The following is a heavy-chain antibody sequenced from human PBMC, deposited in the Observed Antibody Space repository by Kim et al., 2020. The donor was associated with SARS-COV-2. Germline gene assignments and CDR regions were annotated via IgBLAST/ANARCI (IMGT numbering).Heavy chain of an antibody. D-gene: IGHD4-4*01. Sequence: GGYLRLSCVASGFTFSSYWMIWVRQAPGKGLEWVANIKHDGSEKYYVDSVKGRFTLSRDNTKNSLYLQMNSLRAEDTAVYYCAREGVGTTITTFAFGYWGQGTLVTVSS. V-gene: IGHV3-7*01. CDR3: AREGVGTTITTFAFGY. CDR1: GFTFSSYW. CDR2: IKHDGSEK. J-gene: IGHJ4*02.